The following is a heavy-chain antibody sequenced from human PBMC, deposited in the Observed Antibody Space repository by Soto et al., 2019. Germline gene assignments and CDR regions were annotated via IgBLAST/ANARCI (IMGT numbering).Heavy chain of an antibody. CDR3: AKDGRYGQWLVANAFDI. CDR2: ISGSGGST. CDR1: GFAVRGYA. D-gene: IGHD6-19*01. Sequence: VCLPCAACGFAVRGYAISWGGRGPGKELEWVSAISGSGGSTYYADSVKGRFTISRDNSKNTLYLQMNSLRAEDTAVYYCAKDGRYGQWLVANAFDIWGQGTMVIVSS. J-gene: IGHJ3*02. V-gene: IGHV3-23*01.